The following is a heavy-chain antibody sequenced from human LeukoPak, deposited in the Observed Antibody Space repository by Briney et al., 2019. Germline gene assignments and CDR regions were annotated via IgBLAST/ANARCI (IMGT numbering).Heavy chain of an antibody. Sequence: GGSLRLSCAASGFTFSSYAMSWVRQAPGKGLEWVPAISGSGGSTYYADSVKGRFTISRDNSKNTLYLQMNSLRAEDTAVYYCAKRPAYSYGAYFDYWGQGTLVTVSS. V-gene: IGHV3-23*01. D-gene: IGHD5-18*01. CDR3: AKRPAYSYGAYFDY. CDR1: GFTFSSYA. J-gene: IGHJ4*02. CDR2: ISGSGGST.